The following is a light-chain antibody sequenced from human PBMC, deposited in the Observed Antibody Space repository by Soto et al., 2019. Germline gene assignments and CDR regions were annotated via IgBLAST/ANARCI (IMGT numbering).Light chain of an antibody. V-gene: IGKV1-9*01. CDR1: QGISSF. CDR3: QQRQSCPLT. CDR2: SAS. J-gene: IGKJ4*01. Sequence: DIPLTQSPSFLSASVGDRVTITCRASQGISSFLAWFQQKPGKAPKLLIYSASTLQSGVPSRFSGSGSGTEFTLTISSLQPEDFATYYCQQRQSCPLTFGGGTKVDI.